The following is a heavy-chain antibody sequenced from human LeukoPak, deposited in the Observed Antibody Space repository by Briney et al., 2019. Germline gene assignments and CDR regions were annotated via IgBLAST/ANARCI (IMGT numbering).Heavy chain of an antibody. J-gene: IGHJ4*02. Sequence: GGSLRLSCAASGFTFSNYSMNWVRQAPGKGLEWVSCISSSSSYIYYADLVKGRFTISRDNAKNSLYLQINSLTDEDTGVYYCARGGGSGRYGLPFDSWGQGTLVTVSS. D-gene: IGHD6-13*01. CDR1: GFTFSNYS. CDR2: ISSSSSYI. CDR3: ARGGGSGRYGLPFDS. V-gene: IGHV3-21*01.